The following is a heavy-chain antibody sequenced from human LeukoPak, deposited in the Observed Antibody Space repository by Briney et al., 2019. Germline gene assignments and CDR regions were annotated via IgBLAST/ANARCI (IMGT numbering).Heavy chain of an antibody. J-gene: IGHJ6*03. CDR1: GGSISSSSYY. V-gene: IGHV4-39*07. CDR3: ARGPYCSSTSCYTFYYYYYMDV. D-gene: IGHD2-2*02. CDR2: IYYSGST. Sequence: SETLSLTCTVSGGSISSSSYYWGWIRQPPGKGLEWIGSIYYSGSTYYNPSLKSRVAISVDTSKNQFSLKLSSVTAADTAVYYCARGPYCSSTSCYTFYYYYYMDVWGKGTTVTVSS.